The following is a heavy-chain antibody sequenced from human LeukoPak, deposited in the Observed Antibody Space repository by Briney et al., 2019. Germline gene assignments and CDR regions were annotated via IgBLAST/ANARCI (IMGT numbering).Heavy chain of an antibody. J-gene: IGHJ4*02. Sequence: GGSLRLSCAVSGFSVNNHYISWVRQAPGKGLEWVSVIYSSGSTYYADSVKGRFTISGDNSKNTVYLQMYSLRAEDTAVYYCARERLGPTGGEWGQGTLVTVSS. CDR2: IYSSGST. D-gene: IGHD1-26*01. CDR3: ARERLGPTGGE. CDR1: GFSVNNHY. V-gene: IGHV3-66*01.